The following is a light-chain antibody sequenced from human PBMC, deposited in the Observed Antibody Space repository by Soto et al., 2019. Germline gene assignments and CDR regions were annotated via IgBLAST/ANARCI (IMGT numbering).Light chain of an antibody. Sequence: DIPMTQSPSSLSASVGDRVTITCQASQDISNYLNWYQQKPGKAPKLLIYDASNLETGVPSRFSGSGSGTDFTFTISSLQPEEIATYYCQQYDNLTALTFGGGTKVEIK. CDR2: DAS. CDR3: QQYDNLTALT. CDR1: QDISNY. V-gene: IGKV1-33*01. J-gene: IGKJ4*01.